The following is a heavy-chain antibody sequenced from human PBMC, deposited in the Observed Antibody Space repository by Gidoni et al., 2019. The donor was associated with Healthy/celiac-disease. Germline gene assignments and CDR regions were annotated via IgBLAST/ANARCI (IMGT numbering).Heavy chain of an antibody. CDR2: INPNSGGT. V-gene: IGHV1-2*06. Sequence: QVQLVQSGAEVKKPGASVKVSCKASGYTFTGYYMHWVRQAPGQGLEWMGRINPNSGGTNYAQKFQGRVTMTRDTSISTAYMELSRLRSDDTAVYYCARDSCSGGSCSSYYYYMDVWGKGTTVTVSS. J-gene: IGHJ6*03. CDR1: GYTFTGYY. D-gene: IGHD2-15*01. CDR3: ARDSCSGGSCSSYYYYMDV.